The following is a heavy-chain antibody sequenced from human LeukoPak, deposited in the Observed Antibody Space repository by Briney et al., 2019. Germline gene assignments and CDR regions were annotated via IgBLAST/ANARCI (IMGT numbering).Heavy chain of an antibody. D-gene: IGHD4-17*01. V-gene: IGHV3-7*01. CDR2: INKDGGHK. CDR3: ATNTRDYAVLLAY. CDR1: GFTFSNSW. Sequence: GGSLRLSCVASGFTFSNSWMMWARQTPGKGLEWVANINKDGGHKFYLDSVKGRFTISRDNADNSVYLQMDSLRAEDTAMYYCATNTRDYAVLLAYWGQGTLVTVSS. J-gene: IGHJ4*02.